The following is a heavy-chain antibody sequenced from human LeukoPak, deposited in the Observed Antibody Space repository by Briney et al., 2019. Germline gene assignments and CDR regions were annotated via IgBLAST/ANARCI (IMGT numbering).Heavy chain of an antibody. V-gene: IGHV4-38-2*02. J-gene: IGHJ4*02. CDR2: IYHSGST. Sequence: SETLSLTCTVSGYSISSGYYWGWIRQPPGKGLEWIGSIYHSGSTYYNPSLKSQVSISMDTSKNQFSLKLTSVTAADTAVYYCARQTGSGLFILPGGQGTLVTVSS. CDR1: GYSISSGYY. D-gene: IGHD3/OR15-3a*01. CDR3: ARQTGSGLFILP.